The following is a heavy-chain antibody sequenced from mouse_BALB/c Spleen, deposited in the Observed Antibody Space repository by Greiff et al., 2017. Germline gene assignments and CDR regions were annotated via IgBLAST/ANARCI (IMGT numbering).Heavy chain of an antibody. Sequence: EVQLVESGPGLVKPSQSLSLTCTVTGYSITSDYAWNWIRQFPGNKLEWMGYISYSGSTSYNPSLKSRISITRDTSKNQFFLQLNSVTTEDTATYYCARGDYYGSSPYFDYWGQGTTLTVSS. J-gene: IGHJ2*01. CDR2: ISYSGST. V-gene: IGHV3-2*02. D-gene: IGHD1-1*01. CDR3: ARGDYYGSSPYFDY. CDR1: GYSITSDYA.